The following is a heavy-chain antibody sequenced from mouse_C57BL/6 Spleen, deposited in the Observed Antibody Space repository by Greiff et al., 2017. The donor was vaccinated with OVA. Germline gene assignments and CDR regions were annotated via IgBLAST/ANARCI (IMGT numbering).Heavy chain of an antibody. Sequence: VQLQQSGPELVKPGASVKISCKASGYTFTDYYMNWVKQSHGKSLEWIGDINPNNGGTSYNQKFKGKATLTVDKSSSTAYMELRSLTSEDSAVYYCARGHYSNYGGFAYWGQGTLVTVSA. CDR3: ARGHYSNYGGFAY. V-gene: IGHV1-26*01. CDR1: GYTFTDYY. J-gene: IGHJ3*01. D-gene: IGHD2-5*01. CDR2: INPNNGGT.